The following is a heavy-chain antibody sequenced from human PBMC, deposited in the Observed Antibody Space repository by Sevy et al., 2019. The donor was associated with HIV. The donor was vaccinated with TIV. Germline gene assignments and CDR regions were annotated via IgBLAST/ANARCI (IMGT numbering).Heavy chain of an antibody. V-gene: IGHV3-21*01. J-gene: IGHJ6*02. D-gene: IGHD2-15*01. CDR1: GFTFSSYK. CDR3: ARVAAYCSGGSCFPGYYYGIDV. CDR2: ISSSSNYI. Sequence: GGSLRLSCAASGFTFSSYKMNWVRQAPGKGLEWVSSISSSSNYIYYADSMKGRFTISRDNAKNSLYLQMNSLRAEDTAVYYCARVAAYCSGGSCFPGYYYGIDVWGQGTTVTVSS.